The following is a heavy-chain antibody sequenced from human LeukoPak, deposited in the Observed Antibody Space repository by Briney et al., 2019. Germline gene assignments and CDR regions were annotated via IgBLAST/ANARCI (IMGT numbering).Heavy chain of an antibody. V-gene: IGHV4-59*12. CDR3: ARDDVGSGSYSYYYYYGMDV. CDR1: GGSISSYY. J-gene: IGHJ6*02. Sequence: SETLSLTCTVSGGSISSYYWSWIRQPPGKGLEWIGYIYYSGSTNYNPSLKSRVTISVDTSKNQFSLKLSSVTAADTAVYYCARDDVGSGSYSYYYYYGMDVWGQGTTVTVSS. CDR2: IYYSGST. D-gene: IGHD3-10*01.